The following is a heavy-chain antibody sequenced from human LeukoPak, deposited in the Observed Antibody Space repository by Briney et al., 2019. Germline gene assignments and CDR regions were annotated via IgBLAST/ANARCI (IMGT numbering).Heavy chain of an antibody. Sequence: ASVKVSCKVSGYTLTELSMHWVRQAPGKGLEWMGGFDPEDGETIYAQKFQDRVTMTRDTSTDTVYLELSSLRSEDTAIYYCARRMADGGTNHWGQGTLVTVSS. J-gene: IGHJ5*02. D-gene: IGHD2-15*01. V-gene: IGHV1-24*01. CDR3: ARRMADGGTNH. CDR1: GYTLTELS. CDR2: FDPEDGET.